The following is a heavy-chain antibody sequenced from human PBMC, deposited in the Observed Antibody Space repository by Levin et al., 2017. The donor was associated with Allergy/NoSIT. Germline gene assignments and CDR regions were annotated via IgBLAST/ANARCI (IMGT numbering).Heavy chain of an antibody. D-gene: IGHD4-17*01. J-gene: IGHJ4*02. CDR3: ARTLPRTVTTHFYFDL. Sequence: GESLKISCEGSGYSLTSYWIAWVRQMSGKGLEWMGTLYPGDSHTTYSPSFQGQVTISADKSINTAYLQWSSLNASDTAMYYCARTLPRTVTTHFYFDLWGQGTLVTVSS. CDR1: GYSLTSYW. V-gene: IGHV5-51*01. CDR2: LYPGDSHT.